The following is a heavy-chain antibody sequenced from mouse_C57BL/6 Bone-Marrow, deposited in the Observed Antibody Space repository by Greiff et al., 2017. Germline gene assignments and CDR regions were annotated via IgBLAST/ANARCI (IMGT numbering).Heavy chain of an antibody. Sequence: EVQLQESGGGLVQPGGSMKLSCVASGFTFSNYWMNWVRQSPEKGLEWVAQIRLKSDNYATHYAESVKGRFTISRDDSKSSVYLQMNNLRAEDTGIYYCTGPEIPYYGSFSYYFDYWGQGTTLTVSS. V-gene: IGHV6-3*01. D-gene: IGHD1-1*01. J-gene: IGHJ2*01. CDR1: GFTFSNYW. CDR3: TGPEIPYYGSFSYYFDY. CDR2: IRLKSDNYAT.